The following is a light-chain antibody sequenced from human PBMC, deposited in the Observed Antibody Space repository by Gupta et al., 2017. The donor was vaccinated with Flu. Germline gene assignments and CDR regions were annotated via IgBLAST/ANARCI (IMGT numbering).Light chain of an antibody. J-gene: IGKJ2*03. V-gene: IGKV3-15*01. CDR3: QKYNNWPPEYS. CDR2: GAS. CDR1: QSVSSN. Sequence: EIVMTQSPATLSVSPGERATLSCRASQSVSSNLAWYQQKPGQAPRLLIYGASTRATGIPARFSGSGPGTEFTLTISSLQSEDFAVYYCQKYNNWPPEYSFGQGTKLEIK.